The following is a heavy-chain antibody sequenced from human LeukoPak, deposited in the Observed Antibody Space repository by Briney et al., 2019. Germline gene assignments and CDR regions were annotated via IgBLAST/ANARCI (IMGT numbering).Heavy chain of an antibody. D-gene: IGHD3-10*01. CDR1: GFTFSNYW. CDR3: ARTIRGY. Sequence: GGSLRLSCAASGFTFSNYWMSWVRQAPGKGLEWVANIKEDGSEKHYVDYVKGRFTISRDNAKNSLYLQMNSLRVEDTAVYYCARTIRGYWGQGTPVTVSS. J-gene: IGHJ4*02. CDR2: IKEDGSEK. V-gene: IGHV3-7*03.